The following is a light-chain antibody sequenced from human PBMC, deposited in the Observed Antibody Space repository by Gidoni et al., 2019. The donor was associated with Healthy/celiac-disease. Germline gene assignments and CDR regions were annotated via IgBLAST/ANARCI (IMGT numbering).Light chain of an antibody. Sequence: IVLTQATATLSLSLDERATLSCRASQSVSTYLAWYQQKPGQPHRLLIYDASNRTTGIPARFSGSGSATDFTITSSSLEHEDFAVYYCQQRSNWLNFGGGTKVEIK. V-gene: IGKV3-11*01. CDR3: QQRSNWLN. J-gene: IGKJ4*01. CDR2: DAS. CDR1: QSVSTY.